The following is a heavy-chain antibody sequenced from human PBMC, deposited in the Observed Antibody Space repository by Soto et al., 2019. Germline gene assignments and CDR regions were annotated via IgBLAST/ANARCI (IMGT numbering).Heavy chain of an antibody. CDR2: IDPSDSYI. CDR1: GYTFSGHW. V-gene: IGHV5-10-1*01. D-gene: IGHD6-19*01. J-gene: IGHJ4*02. CDR3: ARHGAAIWLGY. Sequence: HGESLKISCKTSGYTFSGHWISWVRQVPGKGLQWMGNIDPSDSYINYNPAFRGHVTFSVDKSSSTAYLHWRSLGPSDTAIYYCARHGAAIWLGYWGQGTLLTVPQ.